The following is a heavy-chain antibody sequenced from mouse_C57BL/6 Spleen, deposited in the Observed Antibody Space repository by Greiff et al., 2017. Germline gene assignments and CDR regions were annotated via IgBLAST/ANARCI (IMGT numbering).Heavy chain of an antibody. CDR1: GFTFSSYA. D-gene: IGHD1-1*01. Sequence: EVQLQESGGGLVKPGGSLKLSCAASGFTFSSYAMSWVRQTPEKRLEWVATISDGGSYTYYPDNVKGRFTISRDNAKNNLYLQMSHLKSEDTAMYYCARGTVVAPGAMDYWGQGTSVTVSS. V-gene: IGHV5-4*01. CDR3: ARGTVVAPGAMDY. J-gene: IGHJ4*01. CDR2: ISDGGSYT.